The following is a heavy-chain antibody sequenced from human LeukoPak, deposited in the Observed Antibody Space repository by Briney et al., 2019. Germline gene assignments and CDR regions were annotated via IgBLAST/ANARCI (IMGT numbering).Heavy chain of an antibody. J-gene: IGHJ6*03. CDR1: GFTFSSSA. CDR3: ARGIAAVGTGNSYYFYYMDV. D-gene: IGHD6-13*01. Sequence: GGSLRLSCAASGFTFSSSAMHWVRQAPGKGLEWVAVTSFDGSKKYYADSVKGRFTISRDNSKNTLYLQMNSLTTEDTAVWYCARGIAAVGTGNSYYFYYMDVWGKGTTVTVSS. V-gene: IGHV3-30*04. CDR2: TSFDGSKK.